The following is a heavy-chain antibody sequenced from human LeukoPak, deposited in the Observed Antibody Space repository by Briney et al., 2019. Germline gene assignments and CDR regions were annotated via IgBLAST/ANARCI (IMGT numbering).Heavy chain of an antibody. J-gene: IGHJ4*02. CDR3: ARHRYTQLWFRPYPYYFDY. V-gene: IGHV4-39*01. Sequence: PSETLSLTCTVSGGSISSSSYYWGWIRQPPGKGLEWIGSIYYSGSTYYNPSLKSRVTISVDTSKNQFSLKLSSVTAADTAVYYCARHRYTQLWFRPYPYYFDYWGQGTLVTVSS. D-gene: IGHD5-18*01. CDR1: GGSISSSSYY. CDR2: IYYSGST.